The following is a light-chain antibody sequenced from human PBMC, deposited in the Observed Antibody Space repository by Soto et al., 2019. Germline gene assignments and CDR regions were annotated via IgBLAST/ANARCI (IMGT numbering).Light chain of an antibody. V-gene: IGKV3-20*01. CDR3: QQYGGSPLFS. CDR2: ATS. Sequence: EIVLTPSPGTLSLSRGERATLSCWASQSVDSNYLAWYQQNPGQAPRLLIYATSSSATGIPDRFSGGGSGTDFTLTIGRLEPEDVAVYYCQQYGGSPLFSFGPGTKVATK. J-gene: IGKJ3*01. CDR1: QSVDSNY.